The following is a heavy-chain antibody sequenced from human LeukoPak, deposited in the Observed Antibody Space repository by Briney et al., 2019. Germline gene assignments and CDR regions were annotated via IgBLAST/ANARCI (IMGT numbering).Heavy chain of an antibody. Sequence: GASVKVSCKASGYTFTGYYLHWVRQAPGQRLEWMGWINPNSGGTNYAQKFQGRVTMTRDTSISTAYMELSRLRSDDTAVYYCARDEIAVAGTSVDYWGQGTLVTVSS. CDR2: INPNSGGT. J-gene: IGHJ4*02. V-gene: IGHV1-2*02. D-gene: IGHD6-19*01. CDR3: ARDEIAVAGTSVDY. CDR1: GYTFTGYY.